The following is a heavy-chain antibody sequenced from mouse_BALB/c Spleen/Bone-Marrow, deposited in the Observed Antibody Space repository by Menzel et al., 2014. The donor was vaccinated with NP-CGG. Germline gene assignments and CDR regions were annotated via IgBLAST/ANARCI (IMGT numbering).Heavy chain of an antibody. V-gene: IGHV1-77*01. D-gene: IGHD2-2*01. CDR1: GYTFTDYY. CDR2: IYPGSGNT. Sequence: QVQLQQSGAELARPGASVKLSCKASGYTFTDYYINWVKQRTGQGLEWIGEIYPGSGNTYYNEKFKGKATLTAGKSSSTAYMQLSSLTSEDSAVYFCARSRGYAWFAYWGQGTLVTVSA. J-gene: IGHJ3*01. CDR3: ARSRGYAWFAY.